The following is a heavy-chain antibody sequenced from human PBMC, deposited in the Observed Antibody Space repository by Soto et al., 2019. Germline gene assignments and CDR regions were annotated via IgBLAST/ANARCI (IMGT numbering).Heavy chain of an antibody. CDR2: IYYSGST. CDR3: ARVAYGSGLNWFDP. CDR1: GGSLSSYY. D-gene: IGHD3-10*01. J-gene: IGHJ5*02. Sequence: QVQLQESGPGLVKPSETLSLTCTVSGGSLSSYYWSWIRQPPGKGLEWIGYIYYSGSTNYNPSLKVRVTISVDTSKNQFSLKLSSVTAADTAVYYCARVAYGSGLNWFDPWGQGTLVTVSS. V-gene: IGHV4-59*01.